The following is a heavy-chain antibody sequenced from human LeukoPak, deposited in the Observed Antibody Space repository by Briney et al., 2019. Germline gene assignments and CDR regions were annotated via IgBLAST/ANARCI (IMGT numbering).Heavy chain of an antibody. V-gene: IGHV3-30-3*01. Sequence: GRSLRLSCAASGLTFSSYAMHWVRQAPGKGLEWVAVISYDGSNKYYADSVKGRFTISRDNSKNTLYLQMNSLRAEDTAVYYCARDRRYSGYDEGYFDYWGQGTLVTVSS. CDR3: ARDRRYSGYDEGYFDY. CDR1: GLTFSSYA. J-gene: IGHJ4*02. D-gene: IGHD5-12*01. CDR2: ISYDGSNK.